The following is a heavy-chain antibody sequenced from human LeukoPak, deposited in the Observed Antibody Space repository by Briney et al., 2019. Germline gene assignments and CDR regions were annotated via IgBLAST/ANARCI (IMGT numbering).Heavy chain of an antibody. V-gene: IGHV4-4*02. D-gene: IGHD3-22*01. J-gene: IGHJ4*02. Sequence: PSETLSLTCAVSGGSISSSNWWSWVRQPPGKGLEWIGEIYHSGSTNYNPSLKSRVTISVDKSKNQFSLKLSSVTAADTAVYYCATNREYDSSGYYVYWGQGTLVTVSS. CDR1: GGSISSSNW. CDR3: ATNREYDSSGYYVY. CDR2: IYHSGST.